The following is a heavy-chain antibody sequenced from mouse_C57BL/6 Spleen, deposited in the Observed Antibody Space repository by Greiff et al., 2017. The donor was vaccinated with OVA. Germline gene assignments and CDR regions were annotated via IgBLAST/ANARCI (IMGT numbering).Heavy chain of an antibody. CDR1: GYSITSGYD. Sequence: EVQLQESGPGMVKPSQSLSLTCTVTGYSITSGYDWHWIRHFPGNKLEWMGYISYSGSTNYNPSLKSRISITHDTSKNHFFLKLNSVTTEDTATYYCARGGGKLAWFAYWGQGTLVTVSA. J-gene: IGHJ3*01. D-gene: IGHD4-1*01. CDR3: ARGGGKLAWFAY. CDR2: ISYSGST. V-gene: IGHV3-1*01.